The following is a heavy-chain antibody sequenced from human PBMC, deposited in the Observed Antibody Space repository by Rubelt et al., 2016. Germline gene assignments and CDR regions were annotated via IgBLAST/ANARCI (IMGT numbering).Heavy chain of an antibody. J-gene: IGHJ2*01. Sequence: EVQLVESGGGLVKPGGSLRLSCAASGFTFSSYAMSWVRQAPGKGLEWVSAISGSGGSTYYAESVKGRFTTSRDNSKNTLYLQMNSLRAEDTAVYYCAKVLADYYDSSGYHSGYFDLWGRGTLVTVSS. CDR2: ISGSGGST. CDR1: GFTFSSYA. CDR3: AKVLADYYDSSGYHSGYFDL. V-gene: IGHV3-23*04. D-gene: IGHD3-22*01.